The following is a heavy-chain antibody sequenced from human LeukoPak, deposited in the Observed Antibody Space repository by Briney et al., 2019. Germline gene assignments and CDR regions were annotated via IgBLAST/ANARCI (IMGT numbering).Heavy chain of an antibody. CDR3: ARELVDCSSTSCPRYYYYYMDV. J-gene: IGHJ6*03. CDR2: IYYSGST. Sequence: SQTLSLTCTVSGGSISSGDYYWSWIRQPPGKGLEWIGYIYYSGSTYYNPSLKSRVTISVDTSKNQFPLKLSSVTAADTAVYYCARELVDCSSTSCPRYYYYYMDVWGKGTTVTVYS. V-gene: IGHV4-30-4*08. CDR1: GGSISSGDYY. D-gene: IGHD2-2*01.